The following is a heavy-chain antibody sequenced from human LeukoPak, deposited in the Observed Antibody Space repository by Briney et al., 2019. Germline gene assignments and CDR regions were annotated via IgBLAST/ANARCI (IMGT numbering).Heavy chain of an antibody. Sequence: PGRSLRLSCAASGFTFSSYAMHWARQAPGKGLEWVAVISYDGSNKYYADSVKGRFTISRDNSKNTLYLQMNSLRAEDTAVYYCAVAVSGYWGQGTLVTVSS. CDR3: AVAVSGY. J-gene: IGHJ4*02. CDR1: GFTFSSYA. CDR2: ISYDGSNK. D-gene: IGHD6-19*01. V-gene: IGHV3-30-3*01.